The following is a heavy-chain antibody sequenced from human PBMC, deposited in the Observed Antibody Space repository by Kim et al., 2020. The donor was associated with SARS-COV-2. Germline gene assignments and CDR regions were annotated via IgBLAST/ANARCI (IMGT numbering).Heavy chain of an antibody. V-gene: IGHV3-74*01. J-gene: IGHJ6*02. Sequence: GGSLRLSCAASGFTFSSYWMHWVRQAPGKGLVWVSRINSDGSSTSYADSVKGRFTISRDNAKNTLYLQMNSLRAEDTAVYYCARGGGIVATTKGGYYYYYGMDVWGQGTTVTVSS. D-gene: IGHD5-12*01. CDR3: ARGGGIVATTKGGYYYYYGMDV. CDR2: INSDGSST. CDR1: GFTFSSYW.